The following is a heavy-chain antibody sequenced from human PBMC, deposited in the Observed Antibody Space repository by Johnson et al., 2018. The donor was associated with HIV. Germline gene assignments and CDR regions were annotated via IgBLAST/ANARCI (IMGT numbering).Heavy chain of an antibody. CDR3: ARDLGLWERNGAGAFDI. D-gene: IGHD1-26*01. V-gene: IGHV3-23*04. Sequence: VQLVESGGGVVQPGRSLRLSCSASGFDFDDSPMHWVRQAPGKGLEWVSAISGSGGSTYYADSVKGRFTISRDNAKNSLYLQMNSLRAEDTAVYYCARDLGLWERNGAGAFDIWGQGTMVTVSS. CDR1: GFDFDDSP. J-gene: IGHJ3*02. CDR2: ISGSGGST.